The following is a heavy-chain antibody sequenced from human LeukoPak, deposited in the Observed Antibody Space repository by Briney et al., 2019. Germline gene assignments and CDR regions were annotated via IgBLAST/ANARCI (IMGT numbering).Heavy chain of an antibody. J-gene: IGHJ4*02. V-gene: IGHV4-59*02. CDR2: IYYTGAT. D-gene: IGHD5-18*01. CDR3: ARAGYSYGTGYYFDY. Sequence: SETLSLTCTVSGGPVSSYYWSWIRLPPGKGLEWIGYIYYTGATYYNPSLKSRVTISLDTSKNQFSLKLSSVTAADAAVYYCARAGYSYGTGYYFDYWGQGALVTVSS. CDR1: GGPVSSYY.